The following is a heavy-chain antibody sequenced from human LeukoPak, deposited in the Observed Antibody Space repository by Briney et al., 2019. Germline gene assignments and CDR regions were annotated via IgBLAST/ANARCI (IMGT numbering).Heavy chain of an antibody. CDR1: GGTFSSYA. CDR3: ARGTAMDLYYYYMDV. D-gene: IGHD5-18*01. V-gene: IGHV1-69*05. Sequence: SVKVSCKASGGTFSSYAISWVRQAPGQGLEWMGGIIPIFGTANYAQKFQGRVTITTDESTSTAYMELSSLRSEDTAVYYCARGTAMDLYYYYMDVWGKGTTVTVSS. CDR2: IIPIFGTA. J-gene: IGHJ6*03.